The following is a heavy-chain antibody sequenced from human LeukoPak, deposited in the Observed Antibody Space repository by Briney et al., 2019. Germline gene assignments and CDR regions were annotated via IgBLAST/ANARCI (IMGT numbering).Heavy chain of an antibody. Sequence: GGSLRLSCAASGFTFRSYAIYWVRQAPGRGLEWVSGISGSGGDTYFADSVKGRFTISRDNSKNTVFLQMDSLRAEDTAVYYCAKTTAGYSSGRYPGWPIDYWGQGTLVTVSS. J-gene: IGHJ4*02. CDR1: GFTFRSYA. D-gene: IGHD6-19*01. CDR3: AKTTAGYSSGRYPGWPIDY. CDR2: ISGSGGDT. V-gene: IGHV3-23*01.